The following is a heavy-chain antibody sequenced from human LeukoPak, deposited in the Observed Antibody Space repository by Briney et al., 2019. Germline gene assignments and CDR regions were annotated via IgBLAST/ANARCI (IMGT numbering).Heavy chain of an antibody. CDR2: IYYSGST. CDR3: ASYYGGRGDAFDI. V-gene: IGHV4-59*01. J-gene: IGHJ3*02. D-gene: IGHD3-10*01. Sequence: SETLSLTCTVSGGSISSYYWSWIRQPPGKGLEWIGYIYYSGSTNYNPSLKSRVTISVDTSKKQFSLKLSSVTAADTAVYYCASYYGGRGDAFDIWGQGTMVTVSS. CDR1: GGSISSYY.